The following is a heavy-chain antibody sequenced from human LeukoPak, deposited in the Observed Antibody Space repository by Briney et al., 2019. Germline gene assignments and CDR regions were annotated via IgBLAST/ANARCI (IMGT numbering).Heavy chain of an antibody. Sequence: GASVKVSCKASGYTFTSYDINWVRQATGQGLEWMGWMNPNSGNTGYAQKFQGRVTITADKSTSTAYMELSSLRSEDTAVYYCAITRQGFGYWGQGTLVTVSS. D-gene: IGHD6-6*01. CDR1: GYTFTSYD. V-gene: IGHV1-8*03. J-gene: IGHJ4*02. CDR3: AITRQGFGY. CDR2: MNPNSGNT.